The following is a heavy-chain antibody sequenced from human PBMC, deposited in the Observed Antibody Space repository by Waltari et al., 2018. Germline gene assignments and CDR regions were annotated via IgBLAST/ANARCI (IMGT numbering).Heavy chain of an antibody. CDR1: GGSISSSSYY. CDR3: ARSTPEGTVTPGLDY. D-gene: IGHD4-17*01. J-gene: IGHJ4*02. CDR2: IYYSGRT. Sequence: QLQLQESGPGLVKPSETLSLTCTVSGGSISSSSYYWGWIRQPPGKGLEWIGSIYYSGRTYDIPSLKSRVTISVDTSKNQFSLKLSSVTAADTAVYYCARSTPEGTVTPGLDYWGQGTLVTVSS. V-gene: IGHV4-39*07.